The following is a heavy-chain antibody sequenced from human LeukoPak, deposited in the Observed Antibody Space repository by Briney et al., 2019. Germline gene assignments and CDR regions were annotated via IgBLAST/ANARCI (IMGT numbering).Heavy chain of an antibody. CDR3: ARDNGYSSSLIYYYYDGMDV. CDR2: IYYSGST. D-gene: IGHD6-13*01. CDR1: GGSISSYY. J-gene: IGHJ6*02. V-gene: IGHV4-59*01. Sequence: SETLSLTCTVSGGSISSYYWSWIRQPPGKGLEWIGYIYYSGSTNYNPSLKSRVTISVDTSMNQFSLKLNSVTAADTAAYYCARDNGYSSSLIYYYYDGMDVWGQGTTVTVSS.